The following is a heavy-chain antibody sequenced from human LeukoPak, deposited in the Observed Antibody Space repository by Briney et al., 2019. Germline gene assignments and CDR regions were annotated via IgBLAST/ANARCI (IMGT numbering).Heavy chain of an antibody. D-gene: IGHD5-24*01. CDR1: GGTFSSYA. CDR2: IIPIFGTA. CDR3: ARGRRDGYNGDDY. V-gene: IGHV1-69*05. J-gene: IGHJ4*02. Sequence: ASVKVSCKASGGTFSSYAISWVRQAPGQGLEWMGGIIPIFGTANYAQKFQGRVTITTDESTSTAYMELSSLRSEDTAVYYCARGRRDGYNGDDYWGQGTLDTVSS.